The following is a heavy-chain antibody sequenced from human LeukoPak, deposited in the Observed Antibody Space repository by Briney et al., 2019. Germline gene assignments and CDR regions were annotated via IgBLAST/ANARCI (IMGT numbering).Heavy chain of an antibody. J-gene: IGHJ4*02. CDR3: ARGHYDVLASSYKWTPDY. D-gene: IGHD3-9*01. CDR1: GFIFNTFN. V-gene: IGHV3-21*01. CDR2: INSGGDYK. Sequence: GGSLSLSCAASGFIFNTFNMNWFRQAPGKGLEWVSSINSGGDYKYYADSVKGRFTTSRDNAKNSLSLQLNSLRVEDTAIYYCARGHYDVLASSYKWTPDYWGQGTLVTVSS.